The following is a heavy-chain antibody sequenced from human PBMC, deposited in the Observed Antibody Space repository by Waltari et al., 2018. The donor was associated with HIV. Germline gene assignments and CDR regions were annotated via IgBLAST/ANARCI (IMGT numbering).Heavy chain of an antibody. J-gene: IGHJ5*02. V-gene: IGHV6-1*01. CDR2: KFFRAEWRF. D-gene: IGHD3-10*01. CDR1: KDILSSHPAA. CDR3: VRDSFGFDI. Sequence: QVRLQQSGPGPMKHWQPLSLTCYIFKDILSSHPAAWSWVRRPPSCSLEWLGKKFFRAEWRFEYAACVKRRLSISADIAKNLFSLHVTALFSEDTATYYCVRDSFGFDIWGQG.